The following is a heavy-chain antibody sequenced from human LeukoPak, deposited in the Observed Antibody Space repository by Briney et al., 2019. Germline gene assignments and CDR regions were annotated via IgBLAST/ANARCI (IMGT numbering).Heavy chain of an antibody. CDR1: GYTFTSYD. CDR3: ARDGDYGDYVNY. J-gene: IGHJ4*02. CDR2: MNPNSGNT. V-gene: IGHV1-8*03. Sequence: ASVKVSCKASGYTFTSYDINWVRQATGQGLEWMGWMNPNSGNTGYAQKFQGRVTITRNTSISTAYMELSSLRSEDTAVYYCARDGDYGDYVNYWGQGTLVTVSS. D-gene: IGHD4-17*01.